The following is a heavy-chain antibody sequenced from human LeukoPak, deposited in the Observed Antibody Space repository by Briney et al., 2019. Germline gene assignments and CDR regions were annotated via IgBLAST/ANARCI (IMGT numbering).Heavy chain of an antibody. J-gene: IGHJ4*02. CDR2: IYYSGST. D-gene: IGHD3-22*01. CDR1: GGSISSSSYY. CDR3: ARDYDSSGYYTPYYFDY. Sequence: SETLSLTCTVSGGSISSSSYYWGWIRQPPGKGLEWIGSIYYSGSTYYNPSLKSRVTISVDTSKNQFSLKLSSVTAADTAVYYCARDYDSSGYYTPYYFDYWGQGTLVTVSS. V-gene: IGHV4-39*07.